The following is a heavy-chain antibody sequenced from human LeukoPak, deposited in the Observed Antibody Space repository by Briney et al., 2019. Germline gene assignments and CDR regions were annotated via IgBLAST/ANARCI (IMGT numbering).Heavy chain of an antibody. CDR2: ISGSGGGT. D-gene: IGHD6-13*01. CDR3: ARNDRYSSSPRYYFDY. V-gene: IGHV3-23*01. J-gene: IGHJ4*02. CDR1: GFTFTNYA. Sequence: GGSLRLSCSAAGFTFTNYAMSWVRQAPGKGMEWVSVISGSGGGTNYEDSVKGQFTISRDSSKNTLYLQMNSLRAEDTAVYYCARNDRYSSSPRYYFDYWGQGTLVTVSS.